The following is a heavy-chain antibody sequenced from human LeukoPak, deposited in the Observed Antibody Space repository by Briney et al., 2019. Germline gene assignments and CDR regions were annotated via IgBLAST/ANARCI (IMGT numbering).Heavy chain of an antibody. V-gene: IGHV1-2*02. CDR3: ARYNGDYYRYYYYYMDV. J-gene: IGHJ6*03. CDR2: INPNSGGT. Sequence: GASVKVSCKASGYTFTGYYMHWVRQAPGQGLEWMGWINPNSGGTNYAQKFQGRVTMTRDTSISTAYMELSRLRSDDTAVYYCARYNGDYYRYYYYYMDVWGKGTTVTVSS. D-gene: IGHD4-17*01. CDR1: GYTFTGYY.